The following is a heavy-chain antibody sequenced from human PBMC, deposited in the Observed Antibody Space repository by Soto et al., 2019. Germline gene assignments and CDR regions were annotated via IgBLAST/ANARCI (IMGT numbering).Heavy chain of an antibody. V-gene: IGHV3-48*01. CDR3: AKDRGVQVTTRFFDY. J-gene: IGHJ4*02. CDR1: GFTFSSYS. D-gene: IGHD4-17*01. Sequence: EGSLRLSCAASGFTFSSYSMNWVRQAPGKGLEWVSYISSGSSTIYYADSVKGRFTISRDNSKNTLYLQMNSLRAEDTAVYYCAKDRGVQVTTRFFDYWCQAILVSVS. CDR2: ISSGSSTI.